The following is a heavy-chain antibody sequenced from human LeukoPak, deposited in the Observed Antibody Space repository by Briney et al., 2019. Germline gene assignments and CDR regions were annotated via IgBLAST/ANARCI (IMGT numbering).Heavy chain of an antibody. CDR2: IWYDGSDK. CDR1: GFTFSSYG. J-gene: IGHJ4*02. V-gene: IGHV3-33*06. CDR3: GKDLGSNGNYLDRVDY. D-gene: IGHD3-22*01. Sequence: GGSLRLSCTASGFTFSSYGMHWVRQAPGKGLEWLTIIWYDGSDKYYADSVEGRFTISRDNSKNTLYLQMNSLRAEDTAVYYCGKDLGSNGNYLDRVDYWGQGTLVTVSS.